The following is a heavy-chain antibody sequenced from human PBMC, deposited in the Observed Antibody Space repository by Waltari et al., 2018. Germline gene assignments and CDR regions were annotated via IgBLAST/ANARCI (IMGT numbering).Heavy chain of an antibody. Sequence: QVHLVQSGAEVKMPGASVKVSCKAPGYTFTGYQIHWLRQAPGQGLEWMGWINPNSGGTNYAQNFQGRVTITRDTSIRTAYMELSRLRSDDTAMYYCARDLVVGSGDYWGQGTLVTVSS. V-gene: IGHV1-2*02. CDR2: INPNSGGT. J-gene: IGHJ4*02. D-gene: IGHD1-26*01. CDR3: ARDLVVGSGDY. CDR1: GYTFTGYQ.